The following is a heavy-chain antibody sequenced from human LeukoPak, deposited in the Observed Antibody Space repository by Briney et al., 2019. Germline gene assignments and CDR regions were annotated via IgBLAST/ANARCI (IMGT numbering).Heavy chain of an antibody. V-gene: IGHV3-30*04. CDR2: ISYDGSNK. CDR3: AREAGAFGYYYYYMDV. D-gene: IGHD4/OR15-4a*01. J-gene: IGHJ6*03. CDR1: GFTFSSYA. Sequence: GRSLRLSCAASGFTFSSYAMHWVRQAPGKGLEWVAVISYDGSNKYYADSVKGRFTISRDNSKNTLYLQMNSLRAEDTAVYYCAREAGAFGYYYYYMDVWGKGTTVTVSS.